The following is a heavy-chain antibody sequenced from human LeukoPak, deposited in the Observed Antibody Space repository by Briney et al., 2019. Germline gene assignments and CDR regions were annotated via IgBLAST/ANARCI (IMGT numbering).Heavy chain of an antibody. J-gene: IGHJ4*02. V-gene: IGHV3-23*01. CDR1: GFTFSSYA. D-gene: IGHD2-15*01. Sequence: RSGGSLRLSCAASGFTFSSYALSWVRQAPGKGLEWVSAISGSGSSTYYADSVKGRFTISRDNSKNTLYLQMNSLRAEDTAVYYCAKDTQGGDYWGQGTLVTVSS. CDR3: AKDTQGGDY. CDR2: ISGSGSST.